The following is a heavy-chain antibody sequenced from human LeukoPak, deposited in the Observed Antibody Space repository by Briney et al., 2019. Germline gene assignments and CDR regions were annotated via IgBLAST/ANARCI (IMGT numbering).Heavy chain of an antibody. CDR2: ISGSGGST. J-gene: IGHJ4*02. V-gene: IGHV3-23*01. CDR1: GFTFSSYA. Sequence: GGSLRLSCAASGFTFSSYAMSWVRQAPGKGLEWVSAISGSGGSTYYADSVKGRFTISRDNSKNTLYLQMDSLRAEDTAVYYCANLGQTDYSYFDYWGQGTLVTVSS. D-gene: IGHD4-11*01. CDR3: ANLGQTDYSYFDY.